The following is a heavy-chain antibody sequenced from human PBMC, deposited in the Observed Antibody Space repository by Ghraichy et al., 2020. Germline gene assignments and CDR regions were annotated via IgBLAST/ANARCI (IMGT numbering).Heavy chain of an antibody. CDR3: AKDRGYNSGHVDY. CDR1: GFTFSTYG. J-gene: IGHJ4*02. CDR2: ISYDGSNK. D-gene: IGHD5-18*01. Sequence: LSLTCAASGFTFSTYGMHWLRQAPGKGLEWVAIISYDGSNKYYVDSVKGRFTIPRDNSKNTLYLQMNSLRAEDTAVYYCAKDRGYNSGHVDYWGQGALVTVSS. V-gene: IGHV3-30*18.